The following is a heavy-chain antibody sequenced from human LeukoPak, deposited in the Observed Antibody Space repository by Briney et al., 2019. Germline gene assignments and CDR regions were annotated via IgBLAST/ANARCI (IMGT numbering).Heavy chain of an antibody. D-gene: IGHD3-9*01. CDR1: GYTFTSYY. CDR2: INPSGGST. Sequence: ASVKVSCKASGYTFTSYYMHWVRQAPGQGLEWMGIINPSGGSTSYAQKFQGRVTMTRDMSTSTVYMELSSLRSEDTAVYYCARDPSTYYDILTGYLYYYYMDVWGKGTTVTVSS. J-gene: IGHJ6*03. V-gene: IGHV1-46*01. CDR3: ARDPSTYYDILTGYLYYYYMDV.